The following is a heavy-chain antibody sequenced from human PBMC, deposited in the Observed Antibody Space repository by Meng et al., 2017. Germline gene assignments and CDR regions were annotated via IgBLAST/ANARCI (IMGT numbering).Heavy chain of an antibody. D-gene: IGHD2-15*01. CDR3: AKDLWGDIVVVVAAHDY. V-gene: IGHV3-23*01. J-gene: IGHJ4*02. CDR2: ISGSGGST. Sequence: GESLKISCAASGFTFSSYAMSWVRQAPGKGLEWVSAISGSGGSTYYADSVKGRFTISRDNSKNTLYLQMNSLRAEDTAVYYCAKDLWGDIVVVVAAHDYWDQGTLVTVSS. CDR1: GFTFSSYA.